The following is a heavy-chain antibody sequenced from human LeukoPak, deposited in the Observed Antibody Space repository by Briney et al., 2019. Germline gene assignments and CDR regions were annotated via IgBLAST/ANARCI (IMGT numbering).Heavy chain of an antibody. Sequence: EASVKVSCKASGYTFTSYYMHWVRQAPGQGLEWMGLINPTGGSTGYAQKFQGRVTMTTDTSTSTAYMELRSLRSDDTAVYYCARDEGATPELRNAFDIWGQGTMVTVSS. CDR2: INPTGGST. D-gene: IGHD1-26*01. CDR3: ARDEGATPELRNAFDI. V-gene: IGHV1-46*01. J-gene: IGHJ3*02. CDR1: GYTFTSYY.